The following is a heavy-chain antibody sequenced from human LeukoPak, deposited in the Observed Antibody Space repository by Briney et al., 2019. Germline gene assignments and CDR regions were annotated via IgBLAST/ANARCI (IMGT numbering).Heavy chain of an antibody. D-gene: IGHD3-22*01. CDR3: ARDRGGKYYYDSSGYYPDAFDI. CDR1: GYTFTSYG. Sequence: ASVKVSCKASGYTFTSYGISWVRQAPGQGLEWMGWISAYNGNTNYAQKLQGRVTITTDTSTSTAYMELRSLRSDDTAVYYCARDRGGKYYYDSSGYYPDAFDIWGQGTMVTVSS. J-gene: IGHJ3*02. CDR2: ISAYNGNT. V-gene: IGHV1-18*01.